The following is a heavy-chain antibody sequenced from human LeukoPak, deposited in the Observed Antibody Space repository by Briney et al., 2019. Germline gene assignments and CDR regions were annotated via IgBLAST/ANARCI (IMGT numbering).Heavy chain of an antibody. CDR1: GFTFSSYS. CDR3: ASAVTGPLDY. D-gene: IGHD2-21*02. CDR2: ISSSSSYI. V-gene: IGHV3-21*01. Sequence: GGSLRLFCAASGFTFSSYSMNWVRQAPGKGLEWVSSISSSSSYIYYADSVKGRFTISRDNAKNSLYLQMNSLRAEDTAVYYCASAVTGPLDYWGQGTLVTVSS. J-gene: IGHJ4*02.